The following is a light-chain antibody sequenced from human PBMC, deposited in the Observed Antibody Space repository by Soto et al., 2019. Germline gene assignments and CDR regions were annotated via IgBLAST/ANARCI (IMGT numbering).Light chain of an antibody. Sequence: STAVGDRGTITCLASQSISSFLNWYQQKPGKAPKLLVYAASILQSGVPSRFSGSGSGTEFTLTISSLQPEDFATYYCLQHNSYPVTFGQGTKVDIK. V-gene: IGKV1-9*01. CDR2: AAS. J-gene: IGKJ1*01. CDR3: LQHNSYPVT. CDR1: QSISSF.